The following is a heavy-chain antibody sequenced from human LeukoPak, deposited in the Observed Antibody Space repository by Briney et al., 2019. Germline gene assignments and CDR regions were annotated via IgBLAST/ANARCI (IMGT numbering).Heavy chain of an antibody. Sequence: SGTLSLTCAVSGGSISSSNWWSWVRQPPGKGLEWIGEIYHSGSTNYNPSLKSRVTISVDTSKNQFSLKLSSVTAADTAVYYCARDRLTFNCSSTSCYGGDYYYYMDVWGKGTTVTISS. CDR2: IYHSGST. J-gene: IGHJ6*03. CDR1: GGSISSSNW. D-gene: IGHD2-2*01. CDR3: ARDRLTFNCSSTSCYGGDYYYYMDV. V-gene: IGHV4-4*02.